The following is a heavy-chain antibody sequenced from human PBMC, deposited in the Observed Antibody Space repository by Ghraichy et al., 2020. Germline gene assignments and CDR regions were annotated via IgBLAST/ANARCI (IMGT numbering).Heavy chain of an antibody. V-gene: IGHV3-23*01. CDR1: GFTFSNSA. D-gene: IGHD1-26*01. Sequence: GGSLRLSCAASGFTFSNSAMDWVRQAPGKGLEWVSAVNGNADGAYYADSVKVRVTISRDNSKNTLYLQVNSLRVDDTALYYCTKWSAQSGSYRFLDYWGQGTLVTFSS. CDR3: TKWSAQSGSYRFLDY. J-gene: IGHJ4*02. CDR2: VNGNADGA.